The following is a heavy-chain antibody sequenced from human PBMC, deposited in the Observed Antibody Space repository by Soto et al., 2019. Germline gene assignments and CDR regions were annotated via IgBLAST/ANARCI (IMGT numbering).Heavy chain of an antibody. CDR2: MYHDGGS. CDR3: ATMTTVAADD. D-gene: IGHD4-17*01. J-gene: IGHJ4*02. Sequence: QVQLQESGPGLVKPSGTLSLTCAVSGGSINNVDWWSWVRQPPGKGLEWIGQMYHDGGSNYNPSLKSRFPISVDKSKHQFSLKLSSVTAADTAVYYCATMTTVAADDWGQGILVTVSS. CDR1: GGSINNVDW. V-gene: IGHV4-4*02.